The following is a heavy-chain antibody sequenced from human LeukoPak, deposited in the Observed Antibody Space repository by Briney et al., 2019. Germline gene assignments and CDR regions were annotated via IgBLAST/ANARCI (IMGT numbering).Heavy chain of an antibody. V-gene: IGHV3-11*01. CDR2: ISSSGSTI. D-gene: IGHD3-3*01. CDR3: AGSITIFGVVLDGFDP. CDR1: GFTFSDYY. Sequence: PGGSLRLSCAASGFTFSDYYMSWIRQAPGKGLEWVSYISSSGSTIYYADSVKGRFTISRDNAKNSLYLQMNSLRAEDTAVYYCAGSITIFGVVLDGFDPWGQGTLVTVSS. J-gene: IGHJ5*02.